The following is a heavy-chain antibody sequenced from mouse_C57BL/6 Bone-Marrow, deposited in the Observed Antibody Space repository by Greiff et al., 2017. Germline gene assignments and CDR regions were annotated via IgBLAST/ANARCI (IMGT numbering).Heavy chain of an antibody. V-gene: IGHV1-47*01. CDR3: ARSYGSSYPYAMDD. Sequence: VQLQQSGAELVKPGASVKMSCKASGYTFTTYPIEWMKQNHGKSLEWIGNFHPYNDDTKYNEKFKGKATLTVEKSSSTVYLELSRFTSDDSAVXDSARSYGSSYPYAMDDWGQGTSVTVSS. J-gene: IGHJ4*01. CDR2: FHPYNDDT. D-gene: IGHD1-1*01. CDR1: GYTFTTYP.